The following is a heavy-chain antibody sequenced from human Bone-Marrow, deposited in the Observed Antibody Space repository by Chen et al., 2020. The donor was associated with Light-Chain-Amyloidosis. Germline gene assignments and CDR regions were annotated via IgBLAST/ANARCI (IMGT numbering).Heavy chain of an antibody. J-gene: IGHJ4*02. V-gene: IGHV5-51*01. Sequence: EVQLEQSGPEVKKPGESLKISCKGSGYTFPNYWIGWVRQVPGKGLEWMGVIYPDDSDAGYSPSFEGQVTISADKSITTAYLQWRSLKASDTAMYYCARRRDGYNFDYWGQGTLVTVSS. CDR1: GYTFPNYW. CDR2: IYPDDSDA. CDR3: ARRRDGYNFDY. D-gene: IGHD5-12*01.